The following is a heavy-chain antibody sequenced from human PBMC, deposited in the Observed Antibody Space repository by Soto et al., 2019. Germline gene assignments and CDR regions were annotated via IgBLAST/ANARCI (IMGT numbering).Heavy chain of an antibody. J-gene: IGHJ6*02. CDR3: ARDTGLYYYDSSGYYGYYVMDV. Sequence: QVQLQESGPGLVKPSETLSLTCTVSGGSVSSGSYFWSWIRQPAGKGLEWIGYIYYSGSTNYNPSLKSRVTISVDTSKNQFSLKLSSVTAADPAVYYCARDTGLYYYDSSGYYGYYVMDVWGQGTTVTVSS. CDR2: IYYSGST. CDR1: GGSVSSGSYF. V-gene: IGHV4-61*01. D-gene: IGHD3-22*01.